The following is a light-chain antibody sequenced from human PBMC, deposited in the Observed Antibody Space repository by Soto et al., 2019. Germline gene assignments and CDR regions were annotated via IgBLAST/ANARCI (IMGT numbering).Light chain of an antibody. CDR1: QSVSSN. CDR2: GAS. V-gene: IGKV3D-15*01. Sequence: EIVMTQSPATLSVSPGERATLSCRASQSVSSNFAWYQQKPRQAPRLLIYGASTRATGIPARFSGSGSGTEFTPTISSLQSEAFAVYYCQQYNNWPPFTFGQGTRLEIK. CDR3: QQYNNWPPFT. J-gene: IGKJ5*01.